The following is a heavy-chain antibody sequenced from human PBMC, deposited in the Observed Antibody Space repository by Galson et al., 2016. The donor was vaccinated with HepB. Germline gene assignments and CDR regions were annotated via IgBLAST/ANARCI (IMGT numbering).Heavy chain of an antibody. CDR3: ARASRSPGARMVFDS. CDR1: GGSIMSDSW. CDR2: IYHTGTS. Sequence: SETLSLTCDVSGGSIMSDSWWSWVRQAPGTGLEWIGEIYHTGTSNTNPSLLSRFTMSIDNSRNLFSLNLNSVTAADTAVYYCARASRSPGARMVFDSWGQGILVTVSS. J-gene: IGHJ5*01. D-gene: IGHD2-2*01. V-gene: IGHV4-4*02.